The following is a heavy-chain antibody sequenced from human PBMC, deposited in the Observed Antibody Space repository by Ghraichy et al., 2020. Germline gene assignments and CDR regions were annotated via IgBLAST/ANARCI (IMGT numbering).Heavy chain of an antibody. J-gene: IGHJ4*02. CDR1: GGTFSSYA. D-gene: IGHD4-11*01. CDR2: IIPILGIA. Sequence: SVKVSCKASGGTFSSYAISWVRQAPGQGLEWMGRIIPILGIANYAQKFQGRVTITADKSTSTAYMELSSLRSEDTAVYYCARGAVTGADFDYWGQGTLVTVSS. CDR3: ARGAVTGADFDY. V-gene: IGHV1-69*04.